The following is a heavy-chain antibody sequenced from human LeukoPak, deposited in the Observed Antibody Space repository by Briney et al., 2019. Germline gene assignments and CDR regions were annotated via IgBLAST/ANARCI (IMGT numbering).Heavy chain of an antibody. V-gene: IGHV1-2*02. Sequence: ASVKVSCKASGYTFTDYYMHWVRQAPGQGLEWMGWINPKSGGTNYVQNFQGRVTMTRDTSISTAYMELSGLRSDDRAVYYCVRDAIAAAGTGGWGQGTLVTVSS. CDR2: INPKSGGT. CDR3: VRDAIAAAGTGG. J-gene: IGHJ4*02. CDR1: GYTFTDYY. D-gene: IGHD6-13*01.